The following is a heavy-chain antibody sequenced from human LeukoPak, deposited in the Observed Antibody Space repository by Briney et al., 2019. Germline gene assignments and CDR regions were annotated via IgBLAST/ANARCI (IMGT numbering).Heavy chain of an antibody. J-gene: IGHJ4*02. CDR1: GFTFSSSA. CDR2: ISNTGERT. Sequence: GGSLRLSCAASGFTFSSSAMSWVRQAPGKGLEGVSSISNTGERTYYADSVKGRFTILREISKNVVFLEMNTLRADDTALYHCVKSREASNWYSLGDYWGQGSLVTVS. D-gene: IGHD2-21*02. V-gene: IGHV3-23*01. CDR3: VKSREASNWYSLGDY.